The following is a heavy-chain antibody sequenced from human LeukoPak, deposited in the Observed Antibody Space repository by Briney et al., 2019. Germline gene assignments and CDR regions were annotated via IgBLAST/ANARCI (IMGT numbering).Heavy chain of an antibody. CDR1: GFTFSSYA. CDR2: ISGSGGST. Sequence: PGGSLRLSCAASGFTFSSYAMSWVRQAPGKGLEWVSAISGSGGSTYYADSVKGRFTISRDNAKNSLYLQMNSLRAEDTAVYYCARDRVVVPAARWFDPWGQGTLVTVSS. V-gene: IGHV3-23*01. J-gene: IGHJ5*02. CDR3: ARDRVVVPAARWFDP. D-gene: IGHD2-2*01.